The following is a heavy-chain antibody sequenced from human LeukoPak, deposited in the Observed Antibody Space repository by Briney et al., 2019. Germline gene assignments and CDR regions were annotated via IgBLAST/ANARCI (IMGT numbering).Heavy chain of an antibody. Sequence: GGSLRLSCATSGFIFSTYALSWVRQAPGKGLEWASSISGSGGSTYHADSVKGRFTVSRDSSKNTLYLQMNSLRAEDTAIYYCARVIRAAPGKGYFDYWGQGTLVTVSS. CDR3: ARVIRAAPGKGYFDY. CDR1: GFIFSTYA. D-gene: IGHD6-13*01. CDR2: ISGSGGST. J-gene: IGHJ4*02. V-gene: IGHV3-23*01.